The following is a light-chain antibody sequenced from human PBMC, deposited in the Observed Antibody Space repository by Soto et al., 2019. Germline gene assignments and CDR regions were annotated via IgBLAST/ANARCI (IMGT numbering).Light chain of an antibody. CDR3: SSYTSSSTRV. CDR2: EVS. CDR1: SSDVGAYNY. V-gene: IGLV2-14*01. Sequence: QSVLTQPASVSGSPGQSITISCTGTSSDVGAYNYVSWYQQHPGKAPKLMIYEVSNRPSGLSNRFSGAKSGNTASLIISGLQAEDEAYYYCSSYTSSSTRVFGTGTKLTVL. J-gene: IGLJ1*01.